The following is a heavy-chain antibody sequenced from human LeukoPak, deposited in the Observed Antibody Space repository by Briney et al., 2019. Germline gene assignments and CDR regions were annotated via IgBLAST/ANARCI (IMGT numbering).Heavy chain of an antibody. V-gene: IGHV3-11*01. CDR1: GFPFSDSY. J-gene: IGHJ4*02. CDR3: ARDFGGYEDY. CDR2: ISTSGGTT. Sequence: GGSLRLSCAASGFPFSDSYMTWIRQAPGKGLEWISYISTSGGTTYYADSLKGRLTISRDNAKNSLYLQMNSLRVEDTAVYYCARDFGGYEDYWGQGTLVTVSS. D-gene: IGHD5-12*01.